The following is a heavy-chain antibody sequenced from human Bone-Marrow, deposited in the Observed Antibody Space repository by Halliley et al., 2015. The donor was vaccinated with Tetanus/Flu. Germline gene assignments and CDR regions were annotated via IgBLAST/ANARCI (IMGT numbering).Heavy chain of an antibody. CDR1: GFTFITYY. J-gene: IGHJ3*02. CDR2: INPSGGAT. V-gene: IGHV1-46*01. Sequence: QLVQSGAEVKKPGASVKLSCKASGFTFITYYIHWVRQAPGQGLEWMGIINPSGGATTYAQKFQGRVTMTRDTSTSTVYMEPRSLRSEDTAVYYCARDREYYYNTSYYGLPLYAFDMWGRGTMVTVSS. CDR3: ARDREYYYNTSYYGLPLYAFDM. D-gene: IGHD3-22*01.